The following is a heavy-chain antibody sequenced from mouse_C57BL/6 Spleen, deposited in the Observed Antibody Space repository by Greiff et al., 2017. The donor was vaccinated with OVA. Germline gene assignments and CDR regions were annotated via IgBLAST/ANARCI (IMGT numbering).Heavy chain of an antibody. V-gene: IGHV1-69*01. CDR3: ARTVRDYGPWFAY. Sequence: QVQLKQPGAELVMPGASVKLSCKASGYTFTSYWMHWVKQRPGQGLEWIGEIDPSGSYTNYNQKFKGKSTVTVDKSSSTAYMQLSSLTSEDSAVYYCARTVRDYGPWFAYWGQGTLVTVSA. CDR1: GYTFTSYW. J-gene: IGHJ3*01. D-gene: IGHD2-4*01. CDR2: IDPSGSYT.